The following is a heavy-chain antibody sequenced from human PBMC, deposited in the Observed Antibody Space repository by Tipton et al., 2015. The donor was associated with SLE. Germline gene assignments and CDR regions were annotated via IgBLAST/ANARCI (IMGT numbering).Heavy chain of an antibody. J-gene: IGHJ3*02. CDR2: ISPYNGNT. D-gene: IGHD1-26*01. CDR1: GYTFTSYG. CDR3: ASVRGATRNAFDI. V-gene: IGHV1-18*01. Sequence: QLVQSGAEVKKLGASVKVSCKASGYTFTSYGINWVRQAPGQGLEWMGWISPYNGNTKNAQKLQGRVTMTTDTSTSTAYMELRSLRSDDTAVYYCASVRGATRNAFDIWGQGTMVTVSS.